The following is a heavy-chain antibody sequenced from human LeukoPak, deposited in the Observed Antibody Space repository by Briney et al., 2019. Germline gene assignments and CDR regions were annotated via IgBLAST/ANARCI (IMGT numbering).Heavy chain of an antibody. CDR1: GFTFNEFR. J-gene: IGHJ4*02. Sequence: GGSLRLSCAASGFTFNEFRMHWVRQVPGKGPMWVSRIHKDGLHTWYADSMKGRFTISRDNAENTVYLQLNSLRVEDTAVYYCARESEAAGTYYLDHWGQGNLVTVSS. V-gene: IGHV3-74*01. CDR2: IHKDGLHT. CDR3: ARESEAAGTYYLDH. D-gene: IGHD6-25*01.